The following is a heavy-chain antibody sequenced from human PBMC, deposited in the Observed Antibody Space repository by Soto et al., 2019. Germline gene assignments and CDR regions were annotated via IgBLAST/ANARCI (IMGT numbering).Heavy chain of an antibody. J-gene: IGHJ4*02. D-gene: IGHD6-19*01. CDR2: INAGNGNT. Sequence: QVQLVQSGAEVKKPGASVKVSCKASGYTFTSYAMHWVRQAPGQRLELMGWINAGNGNTKYSQKFQGRVTITRDTSASTAYMELSSLRSEDTAVYYCAILSSGWYAFNYWGQGTLVTVSS. CDR3: AILSSGWYAFNY. V-gene: IGHV1-3*01. CDR1: GYTFTSYA.